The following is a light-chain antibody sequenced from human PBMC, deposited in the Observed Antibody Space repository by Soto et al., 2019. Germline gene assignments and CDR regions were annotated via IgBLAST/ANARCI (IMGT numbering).Light chain of an antibody. CDR2: ATS. J-gene: IGKJ1*01. CDR1: QTVSTY. V-gene: IGKV1-39*01. Sequence: DTQMNQSPSSLSASVGDRISITCRTSQTVSTYLNWYQQKPGKAPTLLISATSTLQSGVPSRFSGSGSGTEFTLTITSLQPEDFATYYCQQTYTTPRTFGKGTKVDMK. CDR3: QQTYTTPRT.